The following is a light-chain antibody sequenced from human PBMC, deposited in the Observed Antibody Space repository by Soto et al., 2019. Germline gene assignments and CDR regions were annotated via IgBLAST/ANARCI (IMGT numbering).Light chain of an antibody. Sequence: QSVLTQPPSVSGAPGQRVTISCTGSSSNIGAGYDVHWYQQLPGTAPKLLIYGNSNRPSGVPDRFSGSKSGTSASLAITGLQAEDEADYYCQSYDSSLSGHYVFRPGTKLTVL. CDR2: GNS. J-gene: IGLJ1*01. V-gene: IGLV1-40*01. CDR1: SSNIGAGYD. CDR3: QSYDSSLSGHYV.